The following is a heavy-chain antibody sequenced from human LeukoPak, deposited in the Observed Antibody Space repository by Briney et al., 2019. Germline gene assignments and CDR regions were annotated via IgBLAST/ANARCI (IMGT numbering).Heavy chain of an antibody. CDR1: GFTLSRYW. CDR3: ARGNYYGMDV. CDR2: INSDGSST. V-gene: IGHV3-74*01. J-gene: IGHJ6*02. Sequence: GGSLRLSCSAPGFTLSRYWMHWDRQAPGKGLVWVSRINSDGSSTSYAASVKGRFTISRDNAKNKLYLQMNSLRAEDTAVYYCARGNYYGMDVWGQGATVTVSS.